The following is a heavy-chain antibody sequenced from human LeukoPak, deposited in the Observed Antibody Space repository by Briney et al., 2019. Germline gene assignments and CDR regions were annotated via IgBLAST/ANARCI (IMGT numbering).Heavy chain of an antibody. Sequence: GVLRLSCAASGFTFSGYSMNWVRQAPGKGLEWVSSISSSSYIYYADSVKGRFTISRDNAKNSLYLQMNSLRAEDTAVYYCARDPGYFDYWGQGTLVTVSS. CDR3: ARDPGYFDY. CDR1: GFTFSGYS. D-gene: IGHD3-10*01. J-gene: IGHJ4*02. CDR2: ISSSSYI. V-gene: IGHV3-21*01.